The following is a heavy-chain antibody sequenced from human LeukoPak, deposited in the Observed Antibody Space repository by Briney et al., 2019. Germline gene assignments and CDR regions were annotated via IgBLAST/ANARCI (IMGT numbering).Heavy chain of an antibody. J-gene: IGHJ2*01. CDR1: GYTFTGYY. CDR3: AREGCSSTSCYLSHYWYFDL. Sequence: ASVKVSCKASGYTFTGYYMHWVRQAPGQGLEWMGWINPNSGGTNYAQKFQGWVTITRATSISTAYMELSRLRSDDTAVYYCAREGCSSTSCYLSHYWYFDLWGRGTLVTVSS. V-gene: IGHV1-2*04. CDR2: INPNSGGT. D-gene: IGHD2-2*01.